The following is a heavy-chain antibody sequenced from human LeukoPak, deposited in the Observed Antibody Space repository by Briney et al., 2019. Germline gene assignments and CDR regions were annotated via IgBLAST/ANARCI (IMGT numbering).Heavy chain of an antibody. V-gene: IGHV4-59*11. J-gene: IGHJ4*02. CDR3: ARAGQWLATYYFDY. D-gene: IGHD6-19*01. CDR2: IYYSGGT. Sequence: SGTLSLTCTVSGGSISSHYWGWIRQRPGRGLGWVGCIYYSGGTNYNPTLKSPVTISVDTSKTQFSLKLSSVTAADTAVYYRARAGQWLATYYFDYWGQGTLVTVSS. CDR1: GGSISSHY.